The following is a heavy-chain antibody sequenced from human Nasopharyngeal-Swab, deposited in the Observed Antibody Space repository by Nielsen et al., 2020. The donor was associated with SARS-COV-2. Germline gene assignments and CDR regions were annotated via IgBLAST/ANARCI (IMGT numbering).Heavy chain of an antibody. V-gene: IGHV3-48*03. CDR1: GFTYSSYE. Sequence: GESLKISCAASGFTYSSYEMNWVRQAPGKGLEWVSYISSSSSTIYYADSVKGRFTISRDNAKNSLFLQMNSLRAEDTAVYYCAKCLLPDGYSYPKDWGQGTLVTVSS. CDR3: AKCLLPDGYSYPKD. CDR2: ISSSSSTI. D-gene: IGHD5-18*01. J-gene: IGHJ4*02.